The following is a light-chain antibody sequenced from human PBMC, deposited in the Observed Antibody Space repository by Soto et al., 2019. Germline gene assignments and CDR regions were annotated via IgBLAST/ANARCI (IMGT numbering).Light chain of an antibody. CDR3: QQYYTYPWT. J-gene: IGKJ1*01. V-gene: IGKV1-8*01. Sequence: AIRMTQSASSLSASTGDRVTITCRASQGISNFLAWYQQKPGKAPKVLIHAASTLQGGVPSRFSGSGSGTDFTLTISYLQSEDFATYYCQQYYTYPWTFGQGTKVEIK. CDR2: AAS. CDR1: QGISNF.